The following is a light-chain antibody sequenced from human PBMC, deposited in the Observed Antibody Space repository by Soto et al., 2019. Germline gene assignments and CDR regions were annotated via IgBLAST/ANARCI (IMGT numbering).Light chain of an antibody. Sequence: DIVMTQSPDSLAVSLGERATINCKSSQSVLSSSNNKNYLAWYQQKPGQPPKLLIYWASTRESGVPDRFSGSGSGTHFSLTISSLQAEDVAVYYCLQYYSTPWTFGQGTKVDIK. CDR2: WAS. V-gene: IGKV4-1*01. J-gene: IGKJ1*01. CDR1: QSVLSSSNNKNY. CDR3: LQYYSTPWT.